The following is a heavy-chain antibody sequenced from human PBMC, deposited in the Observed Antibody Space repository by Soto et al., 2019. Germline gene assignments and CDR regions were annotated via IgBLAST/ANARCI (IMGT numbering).Heavy chain of an antibody. V-gene: IGHV1-3*01. CDR2: INAGNGNT. CDR1: GYTFTSYA. CDR3: AINHLGTTPYGMDF. D-gene: IGHD1-7*01. Sequence: ASVKVSCKASGYTFTSYAMHWVRQAPGQRLEWMGWINAGNGNTKYSQKFQGRVTITRDTSASTAYMELSSLRSEDTAVYYCAINHLGTTPYGMDFWGQGTTVTVSS. J-gene: IGHJ6*02.